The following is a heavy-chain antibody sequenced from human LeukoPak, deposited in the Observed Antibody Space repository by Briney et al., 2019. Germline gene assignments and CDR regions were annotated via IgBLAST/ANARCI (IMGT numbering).Heavy chain of an antibody. D-gene: IGHD5-18*01. CDR1: GFTFSSYS. J-gene: IGHJ6*02. Sequence: GGSLRLSCAASGFTFSSYSMNWVRQAPGKGLEWVSSISSSSSYIYYADSVKGRFTISRDNAKNSLYLQMNSLRAEDTAVYYCARDGRATAMGYYYYYGMDVWGQGTTATVSS. CDR2: ISSSSSYI. V-gene: IGHV3-21*01. CDR3: ARDGRATAMGYYYYYGMDV.